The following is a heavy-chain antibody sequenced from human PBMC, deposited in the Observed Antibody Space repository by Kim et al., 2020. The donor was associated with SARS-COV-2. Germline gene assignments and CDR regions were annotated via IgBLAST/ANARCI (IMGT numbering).Heavy chain of an antibody. V-gene: IGHV4-34*01. J-gene: IGHJ4*02. CDR2: INHSGST. CDR1: GGSFSGYY. Sequence: SETLSLTCAVYGGSFSGYYWSWIRQPPGKGLEWIGEINHSGSTNYNPSLKSRVTISVDTSKNQFSLKLSSVTAADTAVYYCARGPPRTGIASLGYWGQGTLVTVSS. CDR3: ARGPPRTGIASLGY. D-gene: IGHD1-1*01.